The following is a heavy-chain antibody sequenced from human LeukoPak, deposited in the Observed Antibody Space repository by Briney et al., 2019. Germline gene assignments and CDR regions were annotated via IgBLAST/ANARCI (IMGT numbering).Heavy chain of an antibody. D-gene: IGHD6-19*01. CDR3: AKDHAPSSGSFDY. CDR1: GFTFSSYA. CDR2: ISGSGGST. V-gene: IGHV3-23*01. J-gene: IGHJ4*02. Sequence: PGASLRLSCAASGFTFSSYAMSWVRQAPGKGLEWVPAISGSGGSTYYADSVKGRFTISRDNSKNTLYLQMNSLRAEDTAVYYCAKDHAPSSGSFDYWGQGTLVTVSS.